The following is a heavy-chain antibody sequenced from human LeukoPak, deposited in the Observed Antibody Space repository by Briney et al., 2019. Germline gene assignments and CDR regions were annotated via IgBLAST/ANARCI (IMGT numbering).Heavy chain of an antibody. Sequence: GGSLRLSCAASGFTVSSNYMSWVRQAPGKGLEWVSVIYSGGSATYYADSVKGRFTISRDNSKNTLFLQMNSLTAEDTAIYSCARPRLEYCSGGSCFDAFDIWGQGTMVTVSS. CDR2: IYSGGSAT. V-gene: IGHV3-53*01. D-gene: IGHD2-15*01. J-gene: IGHJ3*02. CDR3: ARPRLEYCSGGSCFDAFDI. CDR1: GFTVSSNY.